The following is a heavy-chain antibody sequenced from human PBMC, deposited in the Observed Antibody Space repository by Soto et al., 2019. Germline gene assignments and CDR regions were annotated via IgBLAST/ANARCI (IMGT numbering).Heavy chain of an antibody. CDR3: AREAIFGVVSGFDY. V-gene: IGHV1-18*01. CDR1: GGTFSSYA. Sequence: GASVKVSCKASGGTFSSYAISWVRQAPGQGLEWMGGISANNGNTNYAQKLQGRVTMTTDKSTSTAYMELRSLRSDDTAVYYCAREAIFGVVSGFDYWGQGTLVTVSS. D-gene: IGHD3-3*01. CDR2: ISANNGNT. J-gene: IGHJ4*02.